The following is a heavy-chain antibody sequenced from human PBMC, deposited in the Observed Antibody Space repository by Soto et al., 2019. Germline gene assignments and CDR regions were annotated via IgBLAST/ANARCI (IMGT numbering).Heavy chain of an antibody. D-gene: IGHD6-25*01. CDR2: IIPIFGTA. J-gene: IGHJ6*02. Sequence: SCKAYGGTFSNYGISWVRQAPGQGLEWMGGIIPIFGTANSAQTFQGRVTFAADKSTSTAYMELSSLRYEDTALYYCARGRRSHAAAGYYYYYGMDVWGQGTTVTVSS. V-gene: IGHV1-69*06. CDR1: GGTFSNYG. CDR3: ARGRRSHAAAGYYYYYGMDV.